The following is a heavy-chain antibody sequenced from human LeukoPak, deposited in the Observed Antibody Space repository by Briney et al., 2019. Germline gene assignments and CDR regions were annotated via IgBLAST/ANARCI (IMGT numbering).Heavy chain of an antibody. J-gene: IGHJ3*02. CDR3: ATGAQYSSGWYGNAFDI. Sequence: ASVKVSCKASGYTLTELSMHWVRQAPGKGLEWMGGFDPEDGETIYAQKFQGRITMTEDTSTDTAYMELSSLRSEDTAVYYCATGAQYSSGWYGNAFDIWGQGTMVTVSS. CDR1: GYTLTELS. V-gene: IGHV1-24*01. CDR2: FDPEDGET. D-gene: IGHD6-19*01.